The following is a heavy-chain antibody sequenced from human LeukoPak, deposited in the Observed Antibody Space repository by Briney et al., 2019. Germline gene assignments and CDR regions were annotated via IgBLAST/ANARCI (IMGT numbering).Heavy chain of an antibody. V-gene: IGHV3-23*01. CDR3: AKDNLPIRYCSGGSCYFPAEYFQH. D-gene: IGHD2-15*01. J-gene: IGHJ1*01. CDR2: ISGSCGST. CDR1: GFTFSSYA. Sequence: GGSLRLSCAASGFTFSSYAMSWVRQAPGKGLEWVSAISGSCGSTYYADSVKGRFTISRDNSKNTLYLQMNSLRAEDTAVYYCAKDNLPIRYCSGGSCYFPAEYFQHWGQGTLVTVSS.